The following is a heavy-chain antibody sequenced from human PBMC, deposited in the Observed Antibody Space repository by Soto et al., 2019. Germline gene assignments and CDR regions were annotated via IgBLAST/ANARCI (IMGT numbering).Heavy chain of an antibody. CDR3: ARDVTGQYYFDY. J-gene: IGHJ4*02. D-gene: IGHD1-1*01. CDR1: GASFSTYY. CDR2: IYYSGST. Sequence: PSETLSLTCTVSGASFSTYYWGWIRQPPGKGLEWIGYIYYSGSTVYNPSLKSRVTISVDTSKNQFSLKVNSVTAADTAVYYCARDVTGQYYFDYWGQRTLVTVPS. V-gene: IGHV4-59*01.